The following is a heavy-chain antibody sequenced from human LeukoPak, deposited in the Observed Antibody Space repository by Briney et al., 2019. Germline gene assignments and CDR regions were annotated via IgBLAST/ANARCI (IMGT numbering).Heavy chain of an antibody. CDR1: GYTLTELS. D-gene: IGHD3-3*01. CDR3: ATFYDFWSGSQEDWFDP. V-gene: IGHV1-24*01. Sequence: ASVKVSCKVSGYTLTELSMHWVRQAPGQGLEWMGGFDPEDGETIYAQKFQGRVTMTEDTSTDTAYMELSSLRSEDTAVYYCATFYDFWSGSQEDWFDPWGQGTLVTVSS. J-gene: IGHJ5*02. CDR2: FDPEDGET.